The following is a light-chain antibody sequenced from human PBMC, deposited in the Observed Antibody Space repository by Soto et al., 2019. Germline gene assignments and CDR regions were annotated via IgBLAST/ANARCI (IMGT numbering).Light chain of an antibody. V-gene: IGLV2-14*01. Sequence: SALTQPASVPGSPGQSITISCTGTSSDVGAYNFVSWYQQYPGKAPKVIIFEVRKRPSGVSNRFSGSKSGDTASLTISGLQAEDEADYYCSSYRSSTTFVFGTGTKVTVL. CDR2: EVR. J-gene: IGLJ1*01. CDR1: SSDVGAYNF. CDR3: SSYRSSTTFV.